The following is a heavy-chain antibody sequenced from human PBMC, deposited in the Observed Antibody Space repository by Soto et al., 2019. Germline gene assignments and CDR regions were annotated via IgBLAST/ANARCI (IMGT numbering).Heavy chain of an antibody. CDR3: SADHPHMAMGWPV. CDR2: IVVVSGST. CDR1: GFDFGSFG. J-gene: IGHJ6*02. Sequence: SVKVSCKASGFDFGSFGIQFLRQTRGRGLEWIGWIVVVSGSTNYARQFQGRVAISRDMSSSTAYLDLYDLKSDDTAVYFCSADHPHMAMGWPVWGQGTTVTVSS. D-gene: IGHD1-26*01. V-gene: IGHV1-58*02.